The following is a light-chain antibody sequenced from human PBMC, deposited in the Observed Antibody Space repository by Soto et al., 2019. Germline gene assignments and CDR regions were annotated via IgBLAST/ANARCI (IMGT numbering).Light chain of an antibody. CDR3: QQYNNWPPIT. CDR2: GTS. Sequence: EIVLTQSPGTLSLSPGERATLSCRASHSVPRSYLAWYQQKPGQAPRLLIYGTSSRATGIPDRFSGSGSGTDFTLTISRLEPEDFAVFYCQQYNNWPPITFGQGTRLEIK. CDR1: HSVPRSY. J-gene: IGKJ5*01. V-gene: IGKV3-20*01.